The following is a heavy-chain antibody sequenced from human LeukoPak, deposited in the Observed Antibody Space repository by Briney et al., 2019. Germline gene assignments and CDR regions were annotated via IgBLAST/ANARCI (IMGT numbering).Heavy chain of an antibody. Sequence: SGPTLVKPTQTLTLTCTFSGFSLSTSGVGVGWIRQPPGKALEWLALIYWDDDKRYSPSLKSRLTITKDTSKDQVVLTMTNMDPVDTATYYCAHRPPQISITGITWFDPWGQGTLVTVSS. CDR2: IYWDDDK. J-gene: IGHJ5*02. CDR1: GFSLSTSGVG. CDR3: AHRPPQISITGITWFDP. V-gene: IGHV2-5*02. D-gene: IGHD1-7*01.